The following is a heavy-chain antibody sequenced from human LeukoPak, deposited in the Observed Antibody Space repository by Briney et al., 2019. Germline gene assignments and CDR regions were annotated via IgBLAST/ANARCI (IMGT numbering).Heavy chain of an antibody. CDR1: GFIFSSYW. Sequence: GGSLRLSCAASGFIFSSYWMSWVRQAPGKGLECVSVIYSGGTTWYADSVKGRFTISRDTNTLYLQMNSLRAEDTAVYYCARKSDSLLVREGDCWGQGTLVTVSS. V-gene: IGHV3-66*01. CDR3: ARKSDSLLVREGDC. CDR2: IYSGGTT. J-gene: IGHJ4*02. D-gene: IGHD3-10*01.